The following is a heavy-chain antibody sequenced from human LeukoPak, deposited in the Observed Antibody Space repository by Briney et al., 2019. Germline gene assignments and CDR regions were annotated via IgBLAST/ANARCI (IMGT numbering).Heavy chain of an antibody. D-gene: IGHD6-13*01. CDR3: ARTSHPHGSSWLFDY. Sequence: SETLSLTCTVSGGSISSYYWSWIRQPPGKGLEWIGYIYYSGSTNYNPSLKSRVTISVDTSKNQFSLKLSSVTAADTAVYYCARTSHPHGSSWLFDYWGQGTLVTVSS. J-gene: IGHJ4*02. V-gene: IGHV4-59*08. CDR1: GGSISSYY. CDR2: IYYSGST.